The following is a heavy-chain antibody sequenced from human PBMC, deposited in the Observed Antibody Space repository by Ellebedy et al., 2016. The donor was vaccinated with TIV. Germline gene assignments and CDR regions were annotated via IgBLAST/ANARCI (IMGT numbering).Heavy chain of an antibody. V-gene: IGHV3-21*01. D-gene: IGHD3-3*01. Sequence: GGSLRLSCTASGFTVTNNYMNWVRQAPGKGLEWVSSISSTSTYTFYADSVKGRFTISRDNSKNTLYVQMNSLRAEDTAVYYCARDRYDFWSGYFGAYYYHGMDVWGQGTTVTVSS. CDR3: ARDRYDFWSGYFGAYYYHGMDV. CDR2: ISSTSTYT. J-gene: IGHJ6*02. CDR1: GFTVTNNY.